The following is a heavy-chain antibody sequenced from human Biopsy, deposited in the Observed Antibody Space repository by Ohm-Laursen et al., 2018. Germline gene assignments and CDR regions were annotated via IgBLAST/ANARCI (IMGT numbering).Heavy chain of an antibody. J-gene: IGHJ4*02. CDR2: IYYTGST. Sequence: SETLSLTCTVSGGSISSYYWSWIRQPPGKGLEWIGYIYYTGSTNYNPSLKSRVTISVDTSMNHLSLRLTSVTAADTAVFYCARRGSGGRSFDYWGQGSLVTVSS. D-gene: IGHD2-15*01. CDR1: GGSISSYY. CDR3: ARRGSGGRSFDY. V-gene: IGHV4-59*08.